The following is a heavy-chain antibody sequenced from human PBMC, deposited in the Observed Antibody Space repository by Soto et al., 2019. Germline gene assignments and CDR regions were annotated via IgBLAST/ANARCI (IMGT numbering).Heavy chain of an antibody. J-gene: IGHJ3*02. V-gene: IGHV1-69*01. CDR3: ARGQLVAAGAFDI. Sequence: QVQLVQSGAEVKKPGSSVKVSCKASGGTFSSYAISWVRQAPGQGLEWMGGIIPIFGTANYAQKLQCRLTVTADQSTHTAYMELSSLRYEDTAGYYCARGQLVAAGAFDIWGQGTMVTVSS. D-gene: IGHD2-15*01. CDR1: GGTFSSYA. CDR2: IIPIFGTA.